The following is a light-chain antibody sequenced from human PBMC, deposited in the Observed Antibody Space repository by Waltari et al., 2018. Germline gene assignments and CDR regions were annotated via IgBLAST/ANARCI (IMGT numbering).Light chain of an antibody. CDR2: LAS. V-gene: IGKV4-1*01. Sequence: DIVMTQSPDSLAVSLGERATINCRSSQNIMYSSNNQNFLAWYQQKPGQPPKLLIYLASTRQSGVPDRFTGSWSGTDFTLTISSLQPEDVATYYCQQYFVTPFTFGPGTKVEVK. J-gene: IGKJ3*01. CDR1: QNIMYSSNNQNF. CDR3: QQYFVTPFT.